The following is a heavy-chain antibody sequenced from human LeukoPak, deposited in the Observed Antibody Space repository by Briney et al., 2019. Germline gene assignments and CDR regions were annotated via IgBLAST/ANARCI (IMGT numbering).Heavy chain of an antibody. CDR2: IIPILRSA. Sequence: GASVKVSCKASVGNFNSYAVSWVRQAPGQGLEWMGAIIPILRSANYAQKFQGRVTITADESTSTAYMELSSLRSEDTAVYYCAREVDNYFDYWGQGTLVTVSS. J-gene: IGHJ4*02. CDR3: AREVDNYFDY. CDR1: VGNFNSYA. D-gene: IGHD5-12*01. V-gene: IGHV1-69*10.